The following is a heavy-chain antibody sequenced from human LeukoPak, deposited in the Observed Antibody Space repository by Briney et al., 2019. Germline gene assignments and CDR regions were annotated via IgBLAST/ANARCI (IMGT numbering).Heavy chain of an antibody. D-gene: IGHD3-10*01. Sequence: PGESLKISCVASGFTFNNYAMTWVRQAPGKGLEWVSLISSNGRTTHYAGSVKGRFTISRDNSKNTVYLQINSLRADDTAVYYCAKDLYYIDGDYWGQGTLVTVSS. CDR2: ISSNGRTT. J-gene: IGHJ4*02. V-gene: IGHV3-23*01. CDR1: GFTFNNYA. CDR3: AKDLYYIDGDY.